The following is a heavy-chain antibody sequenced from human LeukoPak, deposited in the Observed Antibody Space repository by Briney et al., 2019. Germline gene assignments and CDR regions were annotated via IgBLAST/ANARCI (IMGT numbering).Heavy chain of an antibody. V-gene: IGHV3-23*01. CDR2: ISGSGGST. Sequence: GGSLRLSCVASGFKFRNYWINWVRQAPGKGLEWVSAISGSGGSTYYADSVKGRFTISRDNSKNTLYLQMNSLRAEDTAVYYCAKDGRYFDNAFDYWGQGTLVTVSS. J-gene: IGHJ4*02. CDR3: AKDGRYFDNAFDY. CDR1: GFKFRNYW. D-gene: IGHD3-9*01.